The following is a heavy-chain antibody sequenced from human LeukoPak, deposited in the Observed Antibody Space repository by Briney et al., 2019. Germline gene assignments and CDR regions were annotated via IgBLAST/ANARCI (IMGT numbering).Heavy chain of an antibody. CDR3: ARGPRIVGATSWFDP. CDR1: GGSISSSSYY. CDR2: IYYSGST. V-gene: IGHV4-39*07. Sequence: SETLSLTCTVSGGSISSSSYYWGWIRQPPGKGLEWIGSIYYSGSTYYNPSLKSRVTISVDTSKNQFSLKLSSVTAADTAVYYCARGPRIVGATSWFDPWGQGTLVTVSS. D-gene: IGHD1-26*01. J-gene: IGHJ5*02.